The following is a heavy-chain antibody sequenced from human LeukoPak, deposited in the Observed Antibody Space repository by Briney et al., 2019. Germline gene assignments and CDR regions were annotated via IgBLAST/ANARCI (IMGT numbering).Heavy chain of an antibody. CDR1: GYSISSGYY. V-gene: IGHV4-38-2*02. J-gene: IGHJ6*03. Sequence: SETLSLTCTVSGYSISSGYYWGWIRQPPGKGLEWIGSIHHSGSTNYNPSLKSRVTISVDTSKNQFSLKLSSVTAADTAVYYCARGLLKQPRKYYYMDVWGKGTTVTVSS. CDR3: ARGLLKQPRKYYYMDV. D-gene: IGHD1-14*01. CDR2: IHHSGST.